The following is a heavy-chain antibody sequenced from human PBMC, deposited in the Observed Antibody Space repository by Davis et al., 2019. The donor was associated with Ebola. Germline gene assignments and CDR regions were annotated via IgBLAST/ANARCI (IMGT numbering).Heavy chain of an antibody. CDR3: FTDPVVIGTVD. D-gene: IGHD1-7*01. Sequence: VKVSCKASGGTFSSYAISWVRQAPGQGLEWMGRIIPILGIANYAQKFQGRVTITADKSTSTAYMELSSLRSEDTAMYYCFTDPVVIGTVDWGQGTLVTVSS. J-gene: IGHJ4*02. V-gene: IGHV1-69*10. CDR1: GGTFSSYA. CDR2: IIPILGIA.